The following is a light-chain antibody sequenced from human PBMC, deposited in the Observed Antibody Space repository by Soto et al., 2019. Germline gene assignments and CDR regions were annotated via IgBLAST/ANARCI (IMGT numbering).Light chain of an antibody. CDR2: EVS. Sequence: QSALTQPASVSGSPGQSITISCTGTSSDVGGYNYVSWYQQHPGKAPKLMIYEVSNRPSGVSNRFSGSKSGNTASLTISGLQAEDEADYYCRSYTSGSTCVFGGGTKLTVL. V-gene: IGLV2-14*01. J-gene: IGLJ3*02. CDR3: RSYTSGSTCV. CDR1: SSDVGGYNY.